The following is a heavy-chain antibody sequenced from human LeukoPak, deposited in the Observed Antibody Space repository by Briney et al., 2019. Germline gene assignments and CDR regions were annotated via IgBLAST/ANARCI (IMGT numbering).Heavy chain of an antibody. Sequence: GTLSLTCAVSGGSISSSNWWSWVRQAPGKGLEWVSYISSTSSTIYYTESVKGRFTISRDNAKNSLYLQMNSLRAEDTAVYYCASRFDYWGQGTLVTVSS. CDR1: GGSISSSN. V-gene: IGHV3-48*01. CDR3: ASRFDY. CDR2: ISSTSSTI. J-gene: IGHJ4*02.